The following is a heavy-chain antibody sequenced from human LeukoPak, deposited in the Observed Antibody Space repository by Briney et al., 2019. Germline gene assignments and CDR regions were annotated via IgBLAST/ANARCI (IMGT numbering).Heavy chain of an antibody. J-gene: IGHJ4*02. V-gene: IGHV3-23*01. CDR2: ISGSGGST. CDR3: AKWEGYYGSGSYYSVY. Sequence: GGSLRLSCAASRFTFSTYWMHWVRQAPGKGLEWVSAISGSGGSTYYADSVKGRFTISRDNSKNTLYLQMNSLRAEDTAVYYCAKWEGYYGSGSYYSVYWGQGTLVTVSS. CDR1: RFTFSTYW. D-gene: IGHD3-10*01.